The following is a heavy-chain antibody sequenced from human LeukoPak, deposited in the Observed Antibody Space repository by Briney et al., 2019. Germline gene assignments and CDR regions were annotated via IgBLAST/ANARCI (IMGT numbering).Heavy chain of an antibody. D-gene: IGHD2-15*01. CDR1: GLTLSNVW. Sequence: GGPLRLSCAVSGLTLSNVWMNWVRQAPGKGLEWVGRIRSQTAGGTTDFAAPVKGRFSISRDDSKNSLYLQMNSLTSEDTAAYYCAHGSAQYYEYWGQGTLVTASS. V-gene: IGHV3-15*07. CDR3: AHGSAQYYEY. CDR2: IRSQTAGGTT. J-gene: IGHJ1*01.